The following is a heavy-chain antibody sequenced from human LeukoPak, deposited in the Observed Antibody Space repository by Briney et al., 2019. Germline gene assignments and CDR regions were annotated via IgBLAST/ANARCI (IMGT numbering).Heavy chain of an antibody. D-gene: IGHD5-18*01. CDR2: INSDGTIT. J-gene: IGHJ4*02. CDR3: AREGFGYRYGD. V-gene: IGHV3-74*01. Sequence: GGSLRLSFAASGFTFSNYWMPWVRQAPGKGLVWVSRINSDGTITYSADSVKGRLTISRDNAKNTLYLQMNSLRADDTAVYYCAREGFGYRYGDWGQGTLVTVSS. CDR1: GFTFSNYW.